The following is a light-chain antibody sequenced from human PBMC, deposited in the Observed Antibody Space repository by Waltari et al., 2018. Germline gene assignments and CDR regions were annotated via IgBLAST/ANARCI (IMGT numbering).Light chain of an antibody. Sequence: QSALTQPASVSGSPGPSITISCTGTGSAVGGYTYVSWYQQHPGKAPKLIIYDVGNRPSGVSNRFSGSKSGDTASLTISGLQADDEADYYCCTFTTTSSPSVFGTGTKVTVL. CDR2: DVG. CDR1: GSAVGGYTY. CDR3: CTFTTTSSPSV. V-gene: IGLV2-14*03. J-gene: IGLJ1*01.